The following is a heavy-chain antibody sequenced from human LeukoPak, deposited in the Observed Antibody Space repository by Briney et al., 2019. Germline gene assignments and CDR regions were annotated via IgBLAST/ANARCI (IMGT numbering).Heavy chain of an antibody. V-gene: IGHV4-34*01. CDR1: GGSFSGYY. D-gene: IGHD3-9*01. Sequence: SETLSLTCAVYGGSFSGYYWSWIRQPPGKGLEWIGEINHSGSTNYNPSLKSRVTISVDTSENQFSLKLSSVTAADTAVYYCARGPILTDSDAFDIWGQGTMVTVSS. CDR2: INHSGST. CDR3: ARGPILTDSDAFDI. J-gene: IGHJ3*02.